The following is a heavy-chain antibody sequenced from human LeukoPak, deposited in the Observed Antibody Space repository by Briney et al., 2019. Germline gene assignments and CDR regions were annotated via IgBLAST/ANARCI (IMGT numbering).Heavy chain of an antibody. J-gene: IGHJ4*02. D-gene: IGHD3-9*01. V-gene: IGHV4-34*01. CDR2: INRGGST. CDR3: AREGVYYDILAAYYRPYYFDF. CDR1: GGSFSGYY. Sequence: PSETLSLTCAVYGGSFSGYYWSWIRQPPGKGLEWIGEINRGGSTNYNPSLKSRLTISVDTSKNQFSLKLSSVTAADTAVYYCAREGVYYDILAAYYRPYYFDFWGQGTLVTVYS.